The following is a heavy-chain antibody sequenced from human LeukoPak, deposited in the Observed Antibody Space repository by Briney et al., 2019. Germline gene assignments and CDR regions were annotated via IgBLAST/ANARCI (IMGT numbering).Heavy chain of an antibody. CDR2: ISGSGDST. V-gene: IGHV3-23*01. CDR3: AKTRPLDSSSWSHGDY. Sequence: GGSLRLSSAASGFTFSSYAMGWVRQAPGKGLEWVSAISGSGDSTYYGDSVKGRFTISRDNSKNTLYLQMNSLRAEDTAVYYCAKTRPLDSSSWSHGDYWGQGTLVTVSS. J-gene: IGHJ4*02. CDR1: GFTFSSYA. D-gene: IGHD6-13*01.